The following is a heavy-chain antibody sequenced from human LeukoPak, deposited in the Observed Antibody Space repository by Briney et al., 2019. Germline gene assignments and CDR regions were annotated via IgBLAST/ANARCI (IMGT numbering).Heavy chain of an antibody. V-gene: IGHV4-34*01. CDR2: INHSGST. Sequence: SETLSLTCAVYGGSFSGYYWSWIRQPPGKGLEWIGEINHSGSTNYNPSLKSRVTISVDTSKNQFSLKLSSVTAADTAVYYCARGRGVVPAARYPAGFDPWGQGTLVTVSS. J-gene: IGHJ5*02. D-gene: IGHD2-2*01. CDR3: ARGRGVVPAARYPAGFDP. CDR1: GGSFSGYY.